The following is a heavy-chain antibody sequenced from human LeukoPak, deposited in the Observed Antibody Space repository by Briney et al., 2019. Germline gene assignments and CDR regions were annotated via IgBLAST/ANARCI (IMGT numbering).Heavy chain of an antibody. J-gene: IGHJ3*02. D-gene: IGHD2-2*01. CDR3: ACDSSPEAFDI. Sequence: GGSLRLSCAASGFTVSSNYMSWVRQAPGKGLEWVSVIYSGGSTYYADSVKGRFTISRDNSKNTLYLQMNSLRAEDTAAYYCACDSSPEAFDIWGQGTMVTVSS. CDR2: IYSGGST. CDR1: GFTVSSNY. V-gene: IGHV3-66*01.